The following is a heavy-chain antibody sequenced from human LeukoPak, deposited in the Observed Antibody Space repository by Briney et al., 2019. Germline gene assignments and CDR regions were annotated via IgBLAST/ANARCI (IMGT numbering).Heavy chain of an antibody. CDR3: ESLPYCSGGSCHAEGFDP. Sequence: PGGSLRLSCAASGFTFSSYSMNWVRQAPGKGLEWVSPISSSSNFVFYADSVKGRFTISRDNAKNSLFLQMNSLRAEDTAVYYCESLPYCSGGSCHAEGFDPWGQGTLVTVSS. J-gene: IGHJ5*02. D-gene: IGHD2-15*01. CDR1: GFTFSSYS. CDR2: ISSSSNFV. V-gene: IGHV3-21*01.